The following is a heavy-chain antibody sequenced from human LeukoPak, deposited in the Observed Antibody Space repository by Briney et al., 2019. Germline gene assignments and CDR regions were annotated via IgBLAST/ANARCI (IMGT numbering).Heavy chain of an antibody. CDR1: GFTFSSYG. V-gene: IGHV3-30*03. J-gene: IGHJ4*02. Sequence: TGRSLRLSCAASGFTFSSYGMHWVRQAPGKGLEWVAVLSHDGRNKNYADSVKGRFIISRDNSKKTLYLQMNSLRGEDTAAYYCARFREYTYGPFDSWGQGTLVTVSS. D-gene: IGHD5-18*01. CDR2: LSHDGRNK. CDR3: ARFREYTYGPFDS.